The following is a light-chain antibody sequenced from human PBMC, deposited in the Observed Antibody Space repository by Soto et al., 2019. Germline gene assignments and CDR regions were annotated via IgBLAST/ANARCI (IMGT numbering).Light chain of an antibody. CDR1: QSVSSY. V-gene: IGKV3-11*01. J-gene: IGKJ5*01. Sequence: IVTTQSPATLSVSPGERATLSCRASQSVSSYLAWYQQKPGQAPRLLIYDASNRATGIPARFSGSGSGTDFTLTISSLEPEDFAVYYCQQRSNWPLITFGQGTRLEIK. CDR2: DAS. CDR3: QQRSNWPLIT.